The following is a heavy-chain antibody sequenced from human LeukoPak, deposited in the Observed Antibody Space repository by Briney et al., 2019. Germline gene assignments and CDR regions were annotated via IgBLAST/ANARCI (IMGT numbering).Heavy chain of an antibody. CDR3: AKGRYSSSPPTFFDY. D-gene: IGHD6-13*01. J-gene: IGHJ4*02. CDR2: ISSSGSTI. V-gene: IGHV3-48*03. CDR1: GFTFSSYE. Sequence: GGSLRLSCAASGFTFSSYEMNWVRQAPGKGLEWVSYISSSGSTIYYADSVKGRFTISRDNAKNSLYLQMNSLRAEDMALYYCAKGRYSSSPPTFFDYWGQGTLVTVSS.